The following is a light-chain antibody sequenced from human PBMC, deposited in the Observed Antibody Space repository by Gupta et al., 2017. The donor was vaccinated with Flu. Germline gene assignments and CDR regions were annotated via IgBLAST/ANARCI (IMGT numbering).Light chain of an antibody. CDR2: TNN. J-gene: IGLJ3*02. Sequence: QSVLPQPPSASGTPGQRVTISCSGSSSNIGSNTVNWYQQVPGTAPKLLIYTNNQRPSGVPDRFSGSKSGTSASLAISGPQSEDEADYYCATWDDSLNGWVFGGGTKLTVL. CDR1: SSNIGSNT. V-gene: IGLV1-44*01. CDR3: ATWDDSLNGWV.